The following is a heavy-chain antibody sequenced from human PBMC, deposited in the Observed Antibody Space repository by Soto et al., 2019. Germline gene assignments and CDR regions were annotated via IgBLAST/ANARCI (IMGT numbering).Heavy chain of an antibody. V-gene: IGHV4-31*11. CDR2: MYYSGGI. Sequence: SETLSLTCAVSGGSISSPGYYWTWIHQHPGKGLEWIGYMYYSGGISYNPSLNSRLAISVATSKNHFSLKLSSVTAADTAVYYCARERGYTSGWYLDVWGQGTPVTVSS. CDR3: ARERGYTSGWYLDV. D-gene: IGHD6-19*01. J-gene: IGHJ6*02. CDR1: GGSISSPGYY.